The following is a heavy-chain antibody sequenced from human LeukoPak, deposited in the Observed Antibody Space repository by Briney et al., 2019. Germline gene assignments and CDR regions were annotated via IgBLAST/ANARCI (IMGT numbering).Heavy chain of an antibody. CDR3: ARHRSSGGTFDY. D-gene: IGHD2-15*01. Sequence: SETLPLTCTVSGGSISRSTYYWGWIRQPPGKGLEWIGSMYYSGSTYYNPSLKSRLTIAVDTSKNQFSLNLRSVTAADTALYYCARHRSSGGTFDYWGQGTLVTVSS. V-gene: IGHV4-39*01. J-gene: IGHJ4*02. CDR1: GGSISRSTYY. CDR2: MYYSGST.